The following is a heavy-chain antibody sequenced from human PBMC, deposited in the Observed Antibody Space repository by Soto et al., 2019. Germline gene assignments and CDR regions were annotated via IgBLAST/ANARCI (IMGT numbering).Heavy chain of an antibody. CDR2: INAGNGNT. D-gene: IGHD2-15*01. Sequence: ASVKVSCKASGYTFTSYAMHWVRQAPGQRLEWMGRINAGNGNTKYSQKFQGRVTITRDTSASTAYMELSSLRSEDTAVYYCARGRIVVVVAAVYWFDPWGQGTLVTVSS. CDR1: GYTFTSYA. V-gene: IGHV1-3*01. J-gene: IGHJ5*02. CDR3: ARGRIVVVVAAVYWFDP.